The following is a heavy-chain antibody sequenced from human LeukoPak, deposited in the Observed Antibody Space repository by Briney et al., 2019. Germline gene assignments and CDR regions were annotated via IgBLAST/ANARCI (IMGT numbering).Heavy chain of an antibody. D-gene: IGHD6-13*01. Sequence: GGSLRLSCAASGFTFSRYGMLWVRQAPGKGLEWVAFIRYDGSNKYYADSVKGRFTISRDNSKNTLYLQMNSLRAEDTAVYYCARGSSWHDYYYYYGMDVWGQGTTVTVSS. CDR1: GFTFSRYG. CDR2: IRYDGSNK. J-gene: IGHJ6*02. CDR3: ARGSSWHDYYYYYGMDV. V-gene: IGHV3-30*02.